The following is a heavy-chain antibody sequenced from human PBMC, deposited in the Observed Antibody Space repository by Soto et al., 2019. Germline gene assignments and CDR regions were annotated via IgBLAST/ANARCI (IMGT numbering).Heavy chain of an antibody. CDR3: ARDREIVVVPVQYYYYGMDV. D-gene: IGHD2-2*01. CDR1: GFTFSSYA. V-gene: IGHV3-30-3*01. J-gene: IGHJ6*02. Sequence: QVQLVESGGGVVQPGRSLRLSCAASGFTFSSYAMHWVRQAPGKGLEWVAVISYDGSNKYYADSVKGRFTISRDNSKNTLYLQMNSLRAEDTAVYYCARDREIVVVPVQYYYYGMDVWGQGTTVTVSS. CDR2: ISYDGSNK.